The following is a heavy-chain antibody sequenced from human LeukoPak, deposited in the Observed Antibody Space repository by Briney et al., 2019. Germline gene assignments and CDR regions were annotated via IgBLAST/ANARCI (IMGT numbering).Heavy chain of an antibody. D-gene: IGHD5-24*01. V-gene: IGHV3-23*01. Sequence: PGGPLRLSCAASGFTFNNYAMSWVRQAPGKGLEWVAAVTGPADTTYYADSVKGRFTISRDSFKDTLYLQMNRLGAEDTALYYCAKGAAIDHWGQGTLVTVSS. J-gene: IGHJ4*02. CDR3: AKGAAIDH. CDR1: GFTFNNYA. CDR2: VTGPADTT.